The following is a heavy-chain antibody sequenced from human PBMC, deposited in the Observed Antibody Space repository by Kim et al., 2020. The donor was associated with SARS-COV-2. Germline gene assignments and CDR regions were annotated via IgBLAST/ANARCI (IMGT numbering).Heavy chain of an antibody. J-gene: IGHJ4*02. D-gene: IGHD2-15*01. V-gene: IGHV3-23*01. Sequence: SVKGRFTISRDNSKNTLYLQMNSLRAEDTAVYYCAKAHAPARRWWYYFDYWGQGTLVTVSS. CDR3: AKAHAPARRWWYYFDY.